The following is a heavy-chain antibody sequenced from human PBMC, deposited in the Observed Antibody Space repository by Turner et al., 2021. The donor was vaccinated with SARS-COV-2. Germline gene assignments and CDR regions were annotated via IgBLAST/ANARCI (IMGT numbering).Heavy chain of an antibody. Sequence: QLQLQESGPGLVKPSDNLFLTCTVSGGSISSSSYYWGWIRQPPGKGLEWIGSIYYSGSTYYNPSLKSRVTISVDTSKNQFSLKLSSVTAADTAVYYCATSTVAGTELNYYGMDVWGQGTTVTVSS. CDR2: IYYSGST. D-gene: IGHD6-13*01. J-gene: IGHJ6*02. V-gene: IGHV4-39*01. CDR1: GGSISSSSYY. CDR3: ATSTVAGTELNYYGMDV.